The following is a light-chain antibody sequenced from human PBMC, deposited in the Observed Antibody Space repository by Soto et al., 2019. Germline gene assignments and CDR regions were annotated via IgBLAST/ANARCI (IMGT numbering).Light chain of an antibody. CDR2: ETS. CDR1: QSIRSEH. Sequence: EIVLTQSPDTLSLSPGERATVSCRASQSIRSEHLAWYQQKPGQAPRLVIFETSNRASGTPERFTGSGSGTDFTLTISRLEPEDFAEYFCQQFQASPITVGLGTRLEIK. J-gene: IGKJ5*01. CDR3: QQFQASPIT. V-gene: IGKV3-20*01.